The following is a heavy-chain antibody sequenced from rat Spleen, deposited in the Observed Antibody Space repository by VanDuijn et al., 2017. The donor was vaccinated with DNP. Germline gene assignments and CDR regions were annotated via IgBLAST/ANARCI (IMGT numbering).Heavy chain of an antibody. CDR3: ARHVLPLRVWDY. D-gene: IGHD1-4*01. Sequence: EVQLVESGGGLVQPGRSLKLSCAASGFIFGDYYMAWVRQAPTKGLEWVAYISYDGRSNYRGDSVKGRFTISRDNAKSTLYLHMDSLRSEDMATYYCARHVLPLRVWDYWGQGVMVTVSS. CDR1: GFIFGDYY. J-gene: IGHJ2*01. V-gene: IGHV5-22*01. CDR2: ISYDGRSN.